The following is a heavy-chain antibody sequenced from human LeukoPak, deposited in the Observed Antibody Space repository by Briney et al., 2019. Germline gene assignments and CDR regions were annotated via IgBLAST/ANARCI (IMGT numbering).Heavy chain of an antibody. J-gene: IGHJ4*02. D-gene: IGHD4-17*01. V-gene: IGHV3-23*01. CDR1: GFTFSSYA. Sequence: GGSLRLSCAASGFTFSSYAMSWVRQAPGRGLEWVSAISGSGGSTYYADSVKGRFTISRDNSKNTLYLQMNSLRAEDTAVYYCAKTHFYGDYYFDYWGQGTLVTVSS. CDR3: AKTHFYGDYYFDY. CDR2: ISGSGGST.